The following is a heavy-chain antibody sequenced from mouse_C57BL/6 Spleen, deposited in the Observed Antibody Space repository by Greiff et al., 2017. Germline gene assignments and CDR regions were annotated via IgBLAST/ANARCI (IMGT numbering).Heavy chain of an antibody. J-gene: IGHJ2*01. Sequence: QVQLQQPGAELVMPGASVKLSCKASGYTFTSYWMHWVKQRPGQGLEWIGEIDPSDSDTNYNQKFKGKSTLTVDKSSSTAYMQLSSLTTEDSAVXSCASGELTGYFFAYWGQGTTLTVSS. CDR1: GYTFTSYW. CDR3: ASGELTGYFFAY. CDR2: IDPSDSDT. D-gene: IGHD4-1*01. V-gene: IGHV1-69*01.